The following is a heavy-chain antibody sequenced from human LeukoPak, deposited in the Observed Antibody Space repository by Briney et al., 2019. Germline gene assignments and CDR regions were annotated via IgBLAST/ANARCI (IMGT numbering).Heavy chain of an antibody. D-gene: IGHD6-19*01. CDR2: INPNSGGT. CDR3: ARDSGSSHDAFDI. Sequence: GASVKVSCKASGYTFTGYYMHWVRQAPGQGLEWMGWINPNSGGTNYAQKFQGRVTMTRDTSISTAYMELSRLRSDDTAVYYCARDSGSSHDAFDIWGQGTMVTVSS. CDR1: GYTFTGYY. J-gene: IGHJ3*02. V-gene: IGHV1-2*02.